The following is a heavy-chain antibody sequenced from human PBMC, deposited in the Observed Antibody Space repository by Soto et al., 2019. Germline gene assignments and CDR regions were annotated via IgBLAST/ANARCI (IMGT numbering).Heavy chain of an antibody. CDR1: GGTFSSYA. CDR3: ARDPHSGGNSDWFDP. D-gene: IGHD2-21*02. CDR2: IIPIFGTA. V-gene: IGHV1-69*12. J-gene: IGHJ5*02. Sequence: QVQLVQSGAEVKKPGSSVKVSCKASGGTFSSYAISWVRQAPGQGLEWMGGIIPIFGTANYAQKFQGRVTITADESXTTAYMELSSLRSEDTAVYYCARDPHSGGNSDWFDPWGQGTLVTVSS.